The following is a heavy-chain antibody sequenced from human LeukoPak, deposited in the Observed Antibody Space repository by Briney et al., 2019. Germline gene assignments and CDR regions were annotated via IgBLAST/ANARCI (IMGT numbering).Heavy chain of an antibody. Sequence: GGSLRLSCIASGFTFSTYAMYWVRQSPGKGLEWVSGIGDNGYATGYSDYVRGRFTISRDNSRNTVYLQLNSLRAEDTGLYFCAKTGDFGADRRYFQHWGQGTLVTVSS. CDR3: AKTGDFGADRRYFQH. D-gene: IGHD4-17*01. CDR2: IGDNGYAT. CDR1: GFTFSTYA. V-gene: IGHV3-23*01. J-gene: IGHJ1*01.